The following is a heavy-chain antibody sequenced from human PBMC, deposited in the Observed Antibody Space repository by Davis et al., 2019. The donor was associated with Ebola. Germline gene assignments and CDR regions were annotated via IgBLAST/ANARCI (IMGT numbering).Heavy chain of an antibody. CDR1: GYTLTNYY. CDR3: ARTSIVGTTTTASDI. V-gene: IGHV1-18*04. CDR2: ISAYNGNT. J-gene: IGHJ3*02. Sequence: ASVKVSCKASGYTLTNYYMHWVRQAPGQGLEWMGWISAYNGNTAYAQILQGRVTMTTDTSTGTAYMELRSLRSDDTAVYFCARTSIVGTTTTASDIWGQGTMVTVSS. D-gene: IGHD1-26*01.